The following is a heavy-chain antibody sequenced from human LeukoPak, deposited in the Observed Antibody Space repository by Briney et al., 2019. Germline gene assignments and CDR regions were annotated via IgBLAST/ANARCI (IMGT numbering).Heavy chain of an antibody. CDR2: ISYDGSNK. V-gene: IGHV3-30-3*01. D-gene: IGHD3-3*01. CDR3: AKGSDDFWSGYYTGG. Sequence: QAGGSLRLSCAASGFTFSSYAMHWVRQAPGKGLEWVAVISYDGSNKYYADSVKGRFTISRDNSKNTLYLQMNSLRAEDTAVYYCAKGSDDFWSGYYTGGWGQGTLVTVSS. J-gene: IGHJ4*02. CDR1: GFTFSSYA.